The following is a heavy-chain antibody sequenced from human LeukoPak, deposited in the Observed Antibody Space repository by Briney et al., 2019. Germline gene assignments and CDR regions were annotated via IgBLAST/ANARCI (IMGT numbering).Heavy chain of an antibody. CDR3: ARVGSGSYGYFDY. CDR2: ISANNGNT. D-gene: IGHD1-26*01. Sequence: GASVKVSCKASDYIFTSYGISWVRQAPGQGLEWMGWISANNGNTNYAQRFEGRVTMTTDTSTSTVFVELRSLRSDGTAVYYCARVGSGSYGYFDYWGQGTPVTVSS. J-gene: IGHJ4*02. V-gene: IGHV1-18*01. CDR1: DYIFTSYG.